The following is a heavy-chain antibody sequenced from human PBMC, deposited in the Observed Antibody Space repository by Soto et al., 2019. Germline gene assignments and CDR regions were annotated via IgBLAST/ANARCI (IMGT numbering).Heavy chain of an antibody. CDR1: GFTFNTYA. J-gene: IGHJ2*01. Sequence: XXSLRLSFAASGFTFNTYAMRWVRQAPGKGLEWVSAISGSGGSTYYADSVKGRFTISRDNSKNTLYLQMNSLRAEDTAVYFCARDPLWGTAMVLWYFDLWGRGTLVTVSS. V-gene: IGHV3-23*01. CDR2: ISGSGGST. CDR3: ARDPLWGTAMVLWYFDL. D-gene: IGHD5-18*01.